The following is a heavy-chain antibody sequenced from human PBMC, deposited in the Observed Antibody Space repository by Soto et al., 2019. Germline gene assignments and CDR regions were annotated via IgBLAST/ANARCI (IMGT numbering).Heavy chain of an antibody. D-gene: IGHD3-3*01. J-gene: IGHJ5*02. CDR3: ARSPYYDFWSGPSNWFDP. Sequence: GGSLRLSCAASGFTFSSYSMNWVRQAPGKGLEWVSSISSSSSYIYYADSVKGRFTISRDNAKNSLYLQMNSLRAEDTAVYYCARSPYYDFWSGPSNWFDPWGQGTLVTVSS. CDR1: GFTFSSYS. V-gene: IGHV3-21*01. CDR2: ISSSSSYI.